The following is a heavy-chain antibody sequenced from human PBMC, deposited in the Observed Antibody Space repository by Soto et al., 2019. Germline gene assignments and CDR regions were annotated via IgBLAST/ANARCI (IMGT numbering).Heavy chain of an antibody. J-gene: IGHJ6*02. CDR1: GFTFSSYG. CDR3: AKAAEYCSSTSCYTDGYYYYYYGMGV. CDR2: ISYDGSNK. Sequence: GGSLRLSCAASGFTFSSYGMHWVRQAPGKGLEWVAVISYDGSNKYYADSVKGRFTISRDNSKNTLYLQMNSLRAEDTAVYYCAKAAEYCSSTSCYTDGYYYYYYGMGVWGQGTTVTVSS. D-gene: IGHD2-2*02. V-gene: IGHV3-30*18.